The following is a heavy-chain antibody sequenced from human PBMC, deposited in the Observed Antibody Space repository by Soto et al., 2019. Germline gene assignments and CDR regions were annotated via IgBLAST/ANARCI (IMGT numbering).Heavy chain of an antibody. CDR1: GFTFSAHY. D-gene: IGHD1-26*01. J-gene: IGHJ4*02. V-gene: IGHV3-72*01. CDR2: IKNKANSYTT. CDR3: ARVSLVGPSGGRYFDY. Sequence: EVKLVESGGGLVQPGGSLRLSCAASGFTFSAHYMDWFRQAPGKGLEWVGRIKNKANSYTTEYAASVEGRFTISREDSQNSLYLQMNSLKTEDTAVYYCARVSLVGPSGGRYFDYWGQGSQVAVSS.